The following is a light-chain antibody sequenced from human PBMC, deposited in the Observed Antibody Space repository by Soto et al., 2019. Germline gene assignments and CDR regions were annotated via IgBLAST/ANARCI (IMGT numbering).Light chain of an antibody. CDR2: GAS. CDR3: QQYNNWPPYT. J-gene: IGKJ2*01. V-gene: IGKV3-15*01. CDR1: QSVSSS. Sequence: EIVMTQSPGTLSVSPGERVTLSCRASQSVSSSLAWYQQRPGQAPRLLIYGASTRATGVPARFSGSGPGTEFTLTITSLQSEDFAVYYCQQYNNWPPYTFGQGTKLQIK.